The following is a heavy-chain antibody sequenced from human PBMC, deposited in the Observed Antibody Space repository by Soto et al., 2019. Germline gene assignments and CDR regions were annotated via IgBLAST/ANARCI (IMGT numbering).Heavy chain of an antibody. CDR1: GFTVSTKY. J-gene: IGHJ4*02. D-gene: IGHD3-3*01. CDR3: ARDPWTADY. Sequence: EVQLVESGGGLVQPGGSLRLSCAASGFTVSTKYMSWVRQAPGKGLEWVSVIYSGGSTFYADSVRGRFTISRDNSKNTENLQMNSLRAEDTAAYYCARDPWTADYWGQGTLVTVSS. CDR2: IYSGGST. V-gene: IGHV3-66*01.